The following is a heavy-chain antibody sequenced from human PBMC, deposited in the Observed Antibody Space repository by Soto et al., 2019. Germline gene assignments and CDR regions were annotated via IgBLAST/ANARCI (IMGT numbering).Heavy chain of an antibody. Sequence: QVQLVQSGAEVQKPGASVKVSCKASGYTFTGYYMHWVRQAPGQGHEWMGWINPNSGVTKYAQKFQGRGTMTRDTYISTAYMELSRLRSDDTAVYYCARGEGLVGANFDYWGQGTLVTVSS. CDR3: ARGEGLVGANFDY. D-gene: IGHD1-26*01. CDR1: GYTFTGYY. J-gene: IGHJ4*02. V-gene: IGHV1-2*02. CDR2: INPNSGVT.